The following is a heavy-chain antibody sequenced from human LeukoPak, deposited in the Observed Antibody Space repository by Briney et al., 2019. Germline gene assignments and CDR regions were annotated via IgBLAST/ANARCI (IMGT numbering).Heavy chain of an antibody. J-gene: IGHJ5*02. V-gene: IGHV4-59*01. Sequence: SETLSLTCTVSGDSISGYYWSWIRQPPGKGLEWIAFIHSSGTTNYNPSLKSRVSISVDTSNNQFSLNVNSVTAADTAVYYCARGGASSEWFDPWGQGTMVTVSS. CDR2: IHSSGTT. CDR1: GDSISGYY. D-gene: IGHD6-25*01. CDR3: ARGGASSEWFDP.